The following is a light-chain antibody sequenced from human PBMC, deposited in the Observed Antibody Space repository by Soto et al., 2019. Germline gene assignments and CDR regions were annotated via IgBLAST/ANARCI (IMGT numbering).Light chain of an antibody. CDR2: QVS. Sequence: QSAPTQPASVSGSPGQSITISCTGTSSDVGGYNYVSWYQQHPGRAPKLMMSQVSDRPSGVSNRFSGSKSGNTASLTISGLQAEAEADYYCSTYTSSVTWVFGGGTKLTVL. V-gene: IGLV2-14*01. CDR3: STYTSSVTWV. CDR1: SSDVGGYNY. J-gene: IGLJ3*02.